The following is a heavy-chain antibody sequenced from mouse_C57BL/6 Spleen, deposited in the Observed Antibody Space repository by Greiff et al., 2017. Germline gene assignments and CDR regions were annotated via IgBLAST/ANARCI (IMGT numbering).Heavy chain of an antibody. CDR3: AREDYYVFDY. J-gene: IGHJ2*01. CDR2: INYDGSST. V-gene: IGHV5-16*01. D-gene: IGHD1-1*01. Sequence: EVKVVESEGGLVQPGSSMKLSCTASGFTFSDYYMAWVRQVPEKGLEWVANINYDGSSTYYLDSLKSRFIISRDNAKNILYLQMSSLKSEDTATYYCAREDYYVFDYWGQGTTLTVSS. CDR1: GFTFSDYY.